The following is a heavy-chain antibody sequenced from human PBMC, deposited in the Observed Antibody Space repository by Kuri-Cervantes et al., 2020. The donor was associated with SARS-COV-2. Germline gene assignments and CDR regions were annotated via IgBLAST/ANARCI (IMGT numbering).Heavy chain of an antibody. V-gene: IGHV3-30*03. CDR3: ARDHVPLYCSSTSCYTLPDYYYYGMDV. CDR2: ISYDGSNK. CDR1: GFTFSSYG. Sequence: GESLKISCAASGFTFSSYGMHWVRQAPGKGLEWVAVISYDGSNKYYADSVKGRFTISRDNSKNTLYLQMNSLRAEDTAVYYCARDHVPLYCSSTSCYTLPDYYYYGMDVWGQGTTVTVSS. D-gene: IGHD2-2*02. J-gene: IGHJ6*02.